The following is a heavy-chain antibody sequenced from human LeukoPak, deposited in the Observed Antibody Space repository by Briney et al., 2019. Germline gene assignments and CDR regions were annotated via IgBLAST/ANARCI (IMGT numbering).Heavy chain of an antibody. J-gene: IGHJ4*02. CDR2: IYYSGTT. D-gene: IGHD1-20*01. CDR1: GGSVSSSSYY. V-gene: IGHV4-39*01. Sequence: SETLSLTCTVSGGSVSSSSYYWGWIRQPPGKGLEWIGSIYYSGTTYYNPSLKSRVTISVDMSKNQFSLKLSSVTAADTAVYYCARQDNYYFDYWGQGILVTVSS. CDR3: ARQDNYYFDY.